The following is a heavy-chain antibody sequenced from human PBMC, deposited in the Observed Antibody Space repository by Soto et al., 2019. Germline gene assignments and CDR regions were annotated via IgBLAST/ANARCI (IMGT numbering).Heavy chain of an antibody. CDR2: INGYNANT. D-gene: IGHD2-2*01. V-gene: IGHV1-18*01. CDR1: GYTFSNYG. J-gene: IGHJ4*02. Sequence: GASVKVSCKTSGYTFSNYGIAWVRQAPGQGLEWMGWINGYNANTNYAQKFQGRVTMTIDTSATTAYLELRSLRSDDTAVFYCSRGDGPALFAHGGRETLVPVSS. CDR3: SRGDGPALFAH.